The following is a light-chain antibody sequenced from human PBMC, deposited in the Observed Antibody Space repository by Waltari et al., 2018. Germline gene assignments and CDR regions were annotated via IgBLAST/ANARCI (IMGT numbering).Light chain of an antibody. V-gene: IGKV3-20*01. CDR3: QQYGSSLPLT. J-gene: IGKJ4*01. CDR1: QSVTTTH. CDR2: GAS. Sequence: EIVLTQSPGTLSLSPGERATLSCRASQSVTTTHLAWYKQKPGQAPRLLIYGASSRATGIPDRFSGSGSGTDFTLTISRLEPEDFAVYYCQQYGSSLPLTFGGGTKVEIK.